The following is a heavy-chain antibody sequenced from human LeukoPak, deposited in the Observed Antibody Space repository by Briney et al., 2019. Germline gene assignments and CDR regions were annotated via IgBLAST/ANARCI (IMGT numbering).Heavy chain of an antibody. CDR3: ARVGGYGSGSYSDSDY. V-gene: IGHV3-53*01. CDR2: IYSGGST. Sequence: GGSLRLSCAASGFTVSSNYMSWVRQAPGKGLEWVSVIYSGGSTYYADSVKGRFTISRDNSKNTLYLQMNSLRAEDTAVYYCARVGGYGSGSYSDSDYWGQGTLVTVSS. J-gene: IGHJ4*02. D-gene: IGHD3-10*01. CDR1: GFTVSSNY.